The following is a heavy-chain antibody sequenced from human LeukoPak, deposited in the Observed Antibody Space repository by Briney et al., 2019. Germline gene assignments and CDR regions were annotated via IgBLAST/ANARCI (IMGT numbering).Heavy chain of an antibody. Sequence: ASVNVSCKASGYTFTGYYMHWVRQAPGQGLEWLGRINPNTGGTNYAQKFQGRVTMTRDTSISTAYMELSRLRSDDTAVYYCARLTVTGRAWDETDCWGQGTLVTVSS. CDR2: INPNTGGT. D-gene: IGHD6-19*01. J-gene: IGHJ4*02. CDR3: ARLTVTGRAWDETDC. V-gene: IGHV1-2*06. CDR1: GYTFTGYY.